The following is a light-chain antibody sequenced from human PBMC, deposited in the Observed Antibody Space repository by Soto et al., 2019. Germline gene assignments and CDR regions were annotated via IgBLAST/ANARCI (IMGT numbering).Light chain of an antibody. CDR2: GAS. J-gene: IGKJ1*01. Sequence: EIVLTQSPGTLSLSPGERATLSCRASQSVSNNYFAWYQKKPGQAPRLLIYGASKRATGIADRFSGRGSGTDFTLTISRLDAEDFAVYYCQHYGSSGTFGQGTKVELK. CDR1: QSVSNNY. CDR3: QHYGSSGT. V-gene: IGKV3-20*01.